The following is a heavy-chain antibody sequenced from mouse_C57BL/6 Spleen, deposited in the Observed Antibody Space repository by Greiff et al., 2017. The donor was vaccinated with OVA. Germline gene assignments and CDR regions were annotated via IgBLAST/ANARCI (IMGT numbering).Heavy chain of an antibody. D-gene: IGHD4-1*01. Sequence: QVQLQQSGAELVKPGASMKISCKASGYAFSSYWMNWVKQRPGKGLEWIGQMYPGDGDTNYNGKFKGKATLTADKSSSTAYMQLSSLTSEDSAVYFCARKTQLTDFDYWGQGTTLTVSS. CDR1: GYAFSSYW. J-gene: IGHJ2*01. CDR3: ARKTQLTDFDY. V-gene: IGHV1-80*01. CDR2: MYPGDGDT.